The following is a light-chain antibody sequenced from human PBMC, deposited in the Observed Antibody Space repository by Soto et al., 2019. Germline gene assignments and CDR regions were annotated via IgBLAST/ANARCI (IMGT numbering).Light chain of an antibody. CDR2: EAS. Sequence: EIVLTQSPATLSLSPGERATLSCRASQNIGNYLAWYQQKPGQAPRLLINEASNRATGIPARFSGSGSGTDFTLTISRLEPEDFAVYYCQQRSRWPPTWTFGQGTRVEIK. CDR3: QQRSRWPPTWT. V-gene: IGKV3-11*01. J-gene: IGKJ1*01. CDR1: QNIGNY.